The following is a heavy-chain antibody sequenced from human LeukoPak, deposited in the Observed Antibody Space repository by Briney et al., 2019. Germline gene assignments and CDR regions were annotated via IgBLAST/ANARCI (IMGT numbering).Heavy chain of an antibody. CDR3: AKKGATTGDFDY. CDR2: ITDSGDST. V-gene: IGHV3-23*01. Sequence: GGSLRLSCAASGFTFNNRAMSWVRQTPGKGLEWVSSITDSGDSTYYADSVKGRFTISRDNSKNTLYLQMNSLRAEDTAVYYCAKKGATTGDFDYWGQGTLVTVSS. J-gene: IGHJ4*02. CDR1: GFTFNNRA. D-gene: IGHD1-26*01.